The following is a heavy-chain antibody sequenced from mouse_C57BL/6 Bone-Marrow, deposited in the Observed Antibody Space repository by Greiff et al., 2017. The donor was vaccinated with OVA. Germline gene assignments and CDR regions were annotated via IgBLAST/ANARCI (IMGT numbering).Heavy chain of an antibody. Sequence: EVKLEESGGGLVQPKGSLKLSCAASGFSFNTYAMNWVRQAPGKGLEWVARIRSKSNNYATYYADSVKDRFTISRDDSESMLYLQMNNLKTEDKAMYYCVRHDVYWYFDVWGTGTTVTVSS. V-gene: IGHV10-1*01. CDR1: GFSFNTYA. J-gene: IGHJ1*03. CDR3: VRHDVYWYFDV. D-gene: IGHD2-3*01. CDR2: IRSKSNNYAT.